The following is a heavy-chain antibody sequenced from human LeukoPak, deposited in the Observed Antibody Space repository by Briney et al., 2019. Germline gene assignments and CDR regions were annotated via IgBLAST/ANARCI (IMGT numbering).Heavy chain of an antibody. CDR1: GGSFSSSTYY. CDR3: ARQYYDSSDYYPWYFDY. CDR2: VYYSGST. V-gene: IGHV4-39*01. Sequence: SETLSLTCTVSGGSFSSSTYYWGWIRQPPGKGLEWIGSVYYSGSTYYNQSLKSRVTISVDTSKNQFSLKLTSVTAADTAVYYCARQYYDSSDYYPWYFDYWGQGTLVTVSS. D-gene: IGHD3-22*01. J-gene: IGHJ4*02.